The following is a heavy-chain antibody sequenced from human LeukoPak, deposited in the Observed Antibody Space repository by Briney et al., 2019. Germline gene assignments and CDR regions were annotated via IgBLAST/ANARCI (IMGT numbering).Heavy chain of an antibody. CDR3: ARDLVAVAVFDYYYYGMDV. J-gene: IGHJ6*02. CDR2: ISSSSSYI. D-gene: IGHD6-19*01. CDR1: GFTFSSYS. Sequence: GGSLRLPCAASGFTFSSYSMNWIRQAPGKGLEWVSSISSSSSYIYYADSVKGRFTISRDNAKNSLYLQMNSLRAEDTAVYYCARDLVAVAVFDYYYYGMDVWGQGTTVTVSS. V-gene: IGHV3-21*01.